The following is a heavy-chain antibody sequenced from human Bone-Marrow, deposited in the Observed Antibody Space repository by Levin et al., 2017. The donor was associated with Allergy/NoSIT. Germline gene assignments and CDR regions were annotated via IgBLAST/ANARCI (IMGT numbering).Heavy chain of an antibody. CDR1: GFTFSSYD. CDR2: IGTAGDT. Sequence: GGSLRLSCAASGFTFSSYDMHWVRQATGNGLEWVSAIGTAGDTYYPGSVKGRFTISRENAKNSLYLQMNSLRAGDTAVYYCARGVLVHDILSGSDAFDIWGQGTMVTVSS. CDR3: ARGVLVHDILSGSDAFDI. D-gene: IGHD3-9*01. J-gene: IGHJ3*02. V-gene: IGHV3-13*01.